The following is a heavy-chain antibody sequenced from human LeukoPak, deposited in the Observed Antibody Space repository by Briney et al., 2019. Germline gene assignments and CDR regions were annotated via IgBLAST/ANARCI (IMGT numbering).Heavy chain of an antibody. J-gene: IGHJ5*02. D-gene: IGHD2-15*01. Sequence: PSETLSLTCTVSGGSISSYYWSWLRRPAGKGLEWIGRIYTSGSTNYNPSLKSRVTMSVDTSKNQFSLKLRSVTAADTAVYYCARDRIVVVVGATLDNWFDPWGQGTLVTVSS. CDR1: GGSISSYY. CDR3: ARDRIVVVVGATLDNWFDP. V-gene: IGHV4-4*07. CDR2: IYTSGST.